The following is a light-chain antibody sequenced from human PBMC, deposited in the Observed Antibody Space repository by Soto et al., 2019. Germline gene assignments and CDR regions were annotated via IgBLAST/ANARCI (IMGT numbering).Light chain of an antibody. CDR2: WAS. CDR3: QQYYPTPVT. V-gene: IGKV4-1*01. J-gene: IGKJ3*01. Sequence: DIVMTQSPDSLAVSLGERATINCKSSQSVLYSSNNKNYLAWYQQKPGQPPKLLIYWASTRESGVPDRFSGSGSGTDFTLTISSLQAEDVAVYYCQQYYPTPVTFGPGTKVDIK. CDR1: QSVLYSSNNKNY.